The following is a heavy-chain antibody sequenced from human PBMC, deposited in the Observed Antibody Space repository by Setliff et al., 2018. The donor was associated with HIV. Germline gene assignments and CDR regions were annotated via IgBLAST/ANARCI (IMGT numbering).Heavy chain of an antibody. D-gene: IGHD6-19*01. V-gene: IGHV4-59*11. CDR3: ASRSVAGAFDI. Sequence: KTSETLSLTCTVSGGSISSHYWSWIRQPPGKGLEWIGYIYYSGSTNYNPSLKSRVTISVDTSKNHFSLRLTSVTAADTAVYYCASRSVAGAFDIWGHGTKVT. J-gene: IGHJ3*02. CDR2: IYYSGST. CDR1: GGSISSHY.